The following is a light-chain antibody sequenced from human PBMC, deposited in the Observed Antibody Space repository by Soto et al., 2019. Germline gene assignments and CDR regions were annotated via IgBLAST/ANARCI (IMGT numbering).Light chain of an antibody. Sequence: DIQMTQPPSSLSASVGDSVTITCRASQNIKTYLNWYQQKPGKAPNLLIYAASSLHSGVPSRFSGSGSGTDFTLTISSLQPEDFATYYCQQSYSTPWTFGQGTKVDIK. CDR3: QQSYSTPWT. V-gene: IGKV1-39*01. CDR2: AAS. J-gene: IGKJ1*01. CDR1: QNIKTY.